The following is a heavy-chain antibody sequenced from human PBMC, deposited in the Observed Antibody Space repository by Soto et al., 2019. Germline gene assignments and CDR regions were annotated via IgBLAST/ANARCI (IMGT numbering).Heavy chain of an antibody. V-gene: IGHV1-69*06. CDR3: ARMAILSGTYGMDV. J-gene: IGHJ6*02. CDR2: IIPIFGTA. D-gene: IGHD1-20*01. Sequence: SVKVSCKASGGTFSSYAISWVRQAPGQGLEWMGGIIPIFGTANYAQKFQGRVTITADKSTSTDYMELSSLRSEDTAVYYCARMAILSGTYGMDVWGQGTKVTVSS. CDR1: GGTFSSYA.